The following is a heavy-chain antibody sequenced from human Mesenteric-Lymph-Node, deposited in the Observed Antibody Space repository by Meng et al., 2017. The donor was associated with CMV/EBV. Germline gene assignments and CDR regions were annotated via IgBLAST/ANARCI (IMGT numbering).Heavy chain of an antibody. CDR3: ARGGYCSSTSCYAPVYNWFDP. Sequence: SETLSLTCAVYGGSFSGYYWSWIRQPPGKGLEWIGEIKNTGSSNYNPSLKSRVTISVDTSKNQFSLKLSSVTAADTAVYYCARGGYCSSTSCYAPVYNWFDPWGQGTLVTVSS. CDR2: IKNTGSS. V-gene: IGHV4-34*01. CDR1: GGSFSGYY. D-gene: IGHD2-2*01. J-gene: IGHJ5*02.